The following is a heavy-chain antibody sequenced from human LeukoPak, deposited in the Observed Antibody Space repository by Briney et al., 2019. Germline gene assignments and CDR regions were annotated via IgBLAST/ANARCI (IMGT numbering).Heavy chain of an antibody. D-gene: IGHD4-17*01. CDR1: GFTFASYA. CDR2: MSRSGRYI. J-gene: IGHJ4*02. V-gene: IGHV3-23*01. Sequence: PGGSLRLSCAASGFTFASYAMNWVRQAPGRGLEEVAVMSRSGRYINYADSVKGRFAISRDNSKNTVYLQMNDMRVEDTAVYYCAKDSSTETPGFFDYWGRGTLVIVSS. CDR3: AKDSSTETPGFFDY.